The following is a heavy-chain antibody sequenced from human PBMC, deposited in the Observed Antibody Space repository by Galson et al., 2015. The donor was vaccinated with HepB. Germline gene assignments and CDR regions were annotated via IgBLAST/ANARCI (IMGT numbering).Heavy chain of an antibody. CDR3: VRGAAICFGELEGKYGMDV. CDR1: GFTFSDYC. J-gene: IGHJ6*02. Sequence: SLRLSCAASGFTFSDYCMSWIRQAPGKGLEWVSFISSSSSDTGYADPVKGRFTISRDNAKNSLSLQMNSLRDEDTAVYYCVRGAAICFGELEGKYGMDVWGQGTTVTVSS. CDR2: ISSSSSDT. V-gene: IGHV3-11*06. D-gene: IGHD3-10*01.